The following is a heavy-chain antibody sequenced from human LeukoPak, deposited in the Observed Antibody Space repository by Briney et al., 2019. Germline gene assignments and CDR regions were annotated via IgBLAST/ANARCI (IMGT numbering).Heavy chain of an antibody. CDR1: GFTFRSYT. CDR2: IIRSSSHR. Sequence: SGGSLRLSCAASGFTFRSYTMNWVRQAPGRGLEWLSSIIRSSSHRYYADSVKGRFTISRDNARNSVDLHLKSLRAEDTAVYYCATLMVAPTDPHDYWGQGTQVSVSS. J-gene: IGHJ4*02. V-gene: IGHV3-21*01. D-gene: IGHD2-15*01. CDR3: ATLMVAPTDPHDY.